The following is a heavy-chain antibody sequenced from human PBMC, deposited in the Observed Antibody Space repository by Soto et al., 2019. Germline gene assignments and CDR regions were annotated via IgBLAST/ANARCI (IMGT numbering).Heavy chain of an antibody. J-gene: IGHJ5*02. Sequence: ASVKVSCKASGYTFFSYNINWVRQAPGQGLEWMGRIIPILGIANYAQKFQGRVTITADKSTSTAYMELSSLRSEDTAVYYCAREAGGCTNGVCPNWFDPWGQGTLVTVSS. D-gene: IGHD2-8*01. CDR3: AREAGGCTNGVCPNWFDP. CDR1: GYTFFSYN. CDR2: IIPILGIA. V-gene: IGHV1-69*04.